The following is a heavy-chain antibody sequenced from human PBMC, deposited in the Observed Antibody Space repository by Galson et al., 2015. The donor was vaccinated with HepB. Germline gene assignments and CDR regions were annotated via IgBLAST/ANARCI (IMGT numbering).Heavy chain of an antibody. V-gene: IGHV1-2*02. CDR1: GYTFTGYY. J-gene: IGHJ4*02. Sequence: SVKVSCKASGYTFTGYYMHWVRQAPGQGLEWMGWINPNSGGTNYAQKFQGRVTMTRDTSISTAYMELSRLRSDDTAVYYCARTKYRSSHSPVDYWGQGTLVTVSS. CDR3: ARTKYRSSHSPVDY. D-gene: IGHD6-6*01. CDR2: INPNSGGT.